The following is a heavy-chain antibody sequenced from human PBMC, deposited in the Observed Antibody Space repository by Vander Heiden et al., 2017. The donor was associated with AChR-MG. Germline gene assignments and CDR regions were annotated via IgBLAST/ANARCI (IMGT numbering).Heavy chain of an antibody. D-gene: IGHD3-10*01. CDR1: GFTFSNHG. CDR3: GRDISMVRGVIQD. J-gene: IGHJ1*01. CDR2: IWFDGSNE. V-gene: IGHV3-33*01. Sequence: QVQLVESGGGVVQPGESLRLSCAASGFTFSNHGMHWVRQAPGTGLEWVAVIWFDGSNEFYADSVKGRFTVSRDNSKNTVYLQMNSLRVEDTALYYCGRDISMVRGVIQDWGQGTLVTVSS.